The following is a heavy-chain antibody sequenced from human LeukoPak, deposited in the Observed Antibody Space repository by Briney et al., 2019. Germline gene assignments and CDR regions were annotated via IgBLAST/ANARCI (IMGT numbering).Heavy chain of an antibody. V-gene: IGHV4-59*02. CDR1: GGSGSYDS. CDR3: ARRTRSFGYTYGDAYYYYYMDV. D-gene: IGHD5-18*01. J-gene: IGHJ6*03. Sequence: PSETLSLTCTVSGGSGSYDSWSWIRQPPGQGLEWIGYISYSGSTSYKPSLKSRVTISVDPSKSQLSLKLRSVTAADTAVYYCARRTRSFGYTYGDAYYYYYMDVWGKGTTVIVS. CDR2: ISYSGST.